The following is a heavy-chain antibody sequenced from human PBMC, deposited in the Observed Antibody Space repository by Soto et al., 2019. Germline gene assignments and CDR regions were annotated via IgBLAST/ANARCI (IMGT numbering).Heavy chain of an antibody. D-gene: IGHD6-19*01. V-gene: IGHV1-8*01. CDR2: MNPNSGNT. J-gene: IGHJ6*02. CDR3: ARVGYSSGWWSEGYYYGMDV. Sequence: GASVKVSCKASGYTFTSYDINWVRQATGQGLEWMGWMNPNSGNTGYAQKFQGRVTMTRNTSKSTAYMELSSLRSEDTAVYYCARVGYSSGWWSEGYYYGMDVWGQGTTVTVSS. CDR1: GYTFTSYD.